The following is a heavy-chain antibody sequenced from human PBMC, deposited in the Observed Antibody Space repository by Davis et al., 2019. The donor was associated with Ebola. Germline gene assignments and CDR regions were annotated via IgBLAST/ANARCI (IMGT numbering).Heavy chain of an antibody. J-gene: IGHJ5*02. V-gene: IGHV1-3*01. CDR3: ARDYWGTSSSFNWFDP. Sequence: ASVKVSCKTSGYTFTNYAIHWVRQAPGQRLEWMGWINAGNGDTKYSQKFQGRLTITRDTSASTAYMELSNLRSEDTAVYYCARDYWGTSSSFNWFDPWGQGTLVTVSS. D-gene: IGHD6-6*01. CDR1: GYTFTNYA. CDR2: INAGNGDT.